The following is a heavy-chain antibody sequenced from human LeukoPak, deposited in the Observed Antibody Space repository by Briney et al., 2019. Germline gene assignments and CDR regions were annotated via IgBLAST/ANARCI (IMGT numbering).Heavy chain of an antibody. V-gene: IGHV4-59*01. D-gene: IGHD3-3*01. CDR1: GGSISSYY. J-gene: IGHJ3*02. CDR2: IYYNGGT. CDR3: ARDGDFGHDAFDI. Sequence: SETLSPTCTVSGGSISSYYWSWIRQPPGKGLEWIGYIYYNGGTNYKPSLKSRVTISVNTSKNQFSLKLSSVTAADTAVYYCARDGDFGHDAFDIWGQGTMVTVSA.